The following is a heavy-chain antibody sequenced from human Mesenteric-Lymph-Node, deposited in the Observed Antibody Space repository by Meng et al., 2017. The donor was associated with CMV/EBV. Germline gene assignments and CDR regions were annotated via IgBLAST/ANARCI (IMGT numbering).Heavy chain of an antibody. J-gene: IGHJ6*02. D-gene: IGHD3-10*01. CDR2: IYHSGST. Sequence: LRLSCTVSGGSISSGVYYWSWIRQHPGKGLEWIGYIYHSGSTYYNPSLKSRLTISADTSKNQFSLKVNSVTAADTAVYYCARDKSYFAMDVWGQGTTVTVSS. CDR1: GGSISSGVYY. V-gene: IGHV4-31*03. CDR3: ARDKSYFAMDV.